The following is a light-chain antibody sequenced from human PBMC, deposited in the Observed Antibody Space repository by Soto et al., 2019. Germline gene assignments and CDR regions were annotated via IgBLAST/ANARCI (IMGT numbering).Light chain of an antibody. Sequence: DIQMTQSPSTLSASVGDRITITCRASQSIRSWLAWYQQKPGTAPKLLNNEASTLENGVTSRFSGSRSGTEFTLTVSILQTDDFATYYCQQYNDSFPFTFGQGTKVEI. CDR2: EAS. CDR1: QSIRSW. J-gene: IGKJ2*01. CDR3: QQYNDSFPFT. V-gene: IGKV1-5*03.